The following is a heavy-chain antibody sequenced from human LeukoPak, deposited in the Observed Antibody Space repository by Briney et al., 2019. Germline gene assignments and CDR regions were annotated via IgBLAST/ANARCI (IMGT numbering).Heavy chain of an antibody. CDR3: ARVGDPWYFDY. CDR2: ISSSSSYI. V-gene: IGHV3-21*01. D-gene: IGHD2-21*02. J-gene: IGHJ4*02. CDR1: GFTLSSYS. Sequence: GGSLRLSCAASGFTLSSYSVNWVRQAPGKGLEWVSSISSSSSYICYADSVKGRFTISRDNAKNSLYLQMNSLRAEDTAVYYCARVGDPWYFDYWGQGTLVTVSS.